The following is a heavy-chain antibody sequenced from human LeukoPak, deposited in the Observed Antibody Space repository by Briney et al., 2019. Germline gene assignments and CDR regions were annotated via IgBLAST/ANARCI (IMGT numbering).Heavy chain of an antibody. CDR3: ARGLAVAGSSWFDP. D-gene: IGHD6-19*01. CDR2: INSDGSSR. Sequence: GGSLRLSCAASDFSFATYGMGWVRQAPGKGLVWVSRINSDGSSRSYVDSVMGRFTISRDNAKNTLYLQLDSLRAEDTAVYYCARGLAVAGSSWFDPWGQGTLVSVSS. V-gene: IGHV3-74*01. J-gene: IGHJ5*02. CDR1: DFSFATYG.